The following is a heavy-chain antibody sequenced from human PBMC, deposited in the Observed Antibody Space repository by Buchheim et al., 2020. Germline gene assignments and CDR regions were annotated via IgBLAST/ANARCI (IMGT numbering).Heavy chain of an antibody. J-gene: IGHJ5*02. CDR2: INPSGGST. D-gene: IGHD3-10*01. V-gene: IGHV1-46*01. Sequence: QVQLVQSGAEVKKPGASVKVSCKASGYTFTSYYMHWVRQAPGQGLEWMGIINPSGGSTSYAQKFQGRVTMTRDTSTSTVYMELSSLRSEDTAVYHCARGRITMVRGVISWFDPWGQGTL. CDR1: GYTFTSYY. CDR3: ARGRITMVRGVISWFDP.